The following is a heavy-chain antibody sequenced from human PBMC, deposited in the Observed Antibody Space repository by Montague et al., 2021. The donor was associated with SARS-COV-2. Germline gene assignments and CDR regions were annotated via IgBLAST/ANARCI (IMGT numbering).Heavy chain of an antibody. CDR1: GGSISSTSYY. CDR3: VREKASGLRNVFDI. V-gene: IGHV4-39*07. Sequence: SETLSLTCTVSGGSISSTSYYWGWVRQPPGKGLEWIGSIYHSGTTYYNPSLQSRLTMSIDTSTNQFSLRLTSVTAADTAVFFCVREKASGLRNVFDIWGQGTTVTVSS. D-gene: IGHD6-25*01. J-gene: IGHJ3*02. CDR2: IYHSGTT.